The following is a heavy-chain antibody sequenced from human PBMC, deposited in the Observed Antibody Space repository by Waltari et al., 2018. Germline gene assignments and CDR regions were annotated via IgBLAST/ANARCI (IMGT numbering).Heavy chain of an antibody. V-gene: IGHV3-23*01. Sequence: EVQLLESGGGLVQPGGSLRLSCAASGFTFSSDIMGWVRQDPGKGLEWVSVISADGGGTYYADSVKGRFTISRDNSKNTLYLQMNSLRVEDTAVYYCARRRGDDWGQGTLVTVSS. J-gene: IGHJ4*02. CDR3: ARRRGDD. CDR1: GFTFSSDI. D-gene: IGHD3-10*01. CDR2: ISADGGGT.